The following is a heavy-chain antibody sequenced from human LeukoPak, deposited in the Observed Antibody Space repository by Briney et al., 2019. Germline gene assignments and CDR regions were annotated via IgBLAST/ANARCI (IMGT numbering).Heavy chain of an antibody. D-gene: IGHD3-3*01. V-gene: IGHV3-66*02. CDR1: GFTVSSNY. CDR2: IYSGGST. CDR3: ARERASTTIFGVVRGNWFDP. J-gene: IGHJ5*02. Sequence: GGSLRLSCAASGFTVSSNYMSWVRQAPGKGLEWVLVIYSGGSTYYADSVKGRFTISRDNSKNTLYLQMNSLRAEDTAVYYCARERASTTIFGVVRGNWFDPWGQGTLVTVSS.